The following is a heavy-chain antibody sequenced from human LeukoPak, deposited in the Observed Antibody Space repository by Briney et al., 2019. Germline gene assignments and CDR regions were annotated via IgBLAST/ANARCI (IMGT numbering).Heavy chain of an antibody. CDR3: ARDGVVNFWVSYDNYNYYYHMDV. CDR1: GFTFSNYW. V-gene: IGHV3-7*01. J-gene: IGHJ6*04. CDR2: IKQDGSEK. D-gene: IGHD3-16*01. Sequence: PGGSLTLSCAASGFTFSNYWMSWIRQAPGRGLELVANIKQDGSEKDYVDSVKGRLTTSRDKAQSSLYLQMDRLRDEETAVYYCARDGVVNFWVSYDNYNYYYHMDVWGKGTTVTVSS.